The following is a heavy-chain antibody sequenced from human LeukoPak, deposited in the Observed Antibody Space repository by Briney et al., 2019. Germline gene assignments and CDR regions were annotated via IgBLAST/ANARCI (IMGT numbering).Heavy chain of an antibody. CDR3: ARTIFGVVIKSWFDP. J-gene: IGHJ5*02. V-gene: IGHV4-30-4*08. CDR2: IYYSGST. Sequence: SQTLFLTCTVSGGSISCGDYYSSWIRQPPGKGLEWIGYIYYSGSTYYNPSLKSRVTISVDTSKNQFSLKLSSVTAADTAVYYCARTIFGVVIKSWFDPWGQGTLVTVCS. CDR1: GGSISCGDYY. D-gene: IGHD3-3*01.